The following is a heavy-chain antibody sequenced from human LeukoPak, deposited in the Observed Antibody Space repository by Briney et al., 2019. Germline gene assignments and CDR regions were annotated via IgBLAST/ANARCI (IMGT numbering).Heavy chain of an antibody. CDR2: IWYDGSNK. J-gene: IGHJ4*02. CDR3: ARGRGSGRWLDY. D-gene: IGHD3-10*01. V-gene: IGHV3-33*01. CDR1: GFTFSSYG. Sequence: GGSLRLSCAASGFTFSSYGMHWVRQAPGKGLEWVAVIWYDGSNKFYADSVKGRFIISRDNAKNSLYLQMNSLRDEDTAVYYCARGRGSGRWLDYWGQGNLVTVSS.